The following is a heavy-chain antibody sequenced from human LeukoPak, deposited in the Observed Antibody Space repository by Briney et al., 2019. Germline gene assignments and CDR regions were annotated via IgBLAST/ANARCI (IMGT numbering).Heavy chain of an antibody. CDR3: ARDDYGDYGWFDP. D-gene: IGHD4-17*01. V-gene: IGHV1-46*01. CDR1: GYTFTSYY. CDR2: INPSGGST. J-gene: IGHJ5*02. Sequence: ASVKVSCKASGYTFTSYYMHWVRQAPGQGLEWMGIINPSGGSTSYAQKFRGRVTMTRDTSTSTVYMELSSLRSEDTAVYYCARDDYGDYGWFDPWGQGTLVTVSS.